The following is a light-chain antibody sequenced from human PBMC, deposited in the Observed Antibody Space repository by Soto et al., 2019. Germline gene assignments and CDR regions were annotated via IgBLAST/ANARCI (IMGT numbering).Light chain of an antibody. V-gene: IGLV1-44*01. CDR3: AAWDDNLNGPL. Sequence: QSVLTQPPSLSGTPGQRVTISCSGSNSNIGRYSVNCYQHLPGTAPKILIYSDDARPSGVPDRFSGSKSGTSASLAISGLQAEDEAEYYCAAWDDNLNGPLFGGGTKLTVL. CDR1: NSNIGRYS. CDR2: SDD. J-gene: IGLJ3*02.